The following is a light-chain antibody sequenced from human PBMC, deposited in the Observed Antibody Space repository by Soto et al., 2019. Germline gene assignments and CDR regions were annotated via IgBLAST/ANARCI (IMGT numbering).Light chain of an antibody. CDR1: QSVSNTY. CDR3: QQRSNSIT. V-gene: IGKV3D-20*02. CDR2: GAS. Sequence: EVVLTQSPGTLSLSPGERATLSCRASQSVSNTYVAWYQHITGQSPRLLIYGASTRATGIKDRFSGDGSVTHFTLTISSLEPEDFAVYYCQQRSNSITFGQGTRLEIK. J-gene: IGKJ5*01.